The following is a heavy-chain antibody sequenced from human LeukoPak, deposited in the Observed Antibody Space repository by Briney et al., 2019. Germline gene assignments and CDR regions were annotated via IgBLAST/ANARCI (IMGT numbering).Heavy chain of an antibody. CDR1: GGSFSGYY. CDR2: INHSGST. CDR3: ARAQTHCSSTSCYWYYFDY. D-gene: IGHD2-2*01. J-gene: IGHJ4*02. Sequence: PSETLSLTCAVYGGSFSGYYWSWIRQPPGKGLEWIGEINHSGSTNYNPSLKTRVTISVDPSTNQFSLRLSSVTAADTVVYYCARAQTHCSSTSCYWYYFDYWVQGTLVTVSS. V-gene: IGHV4-34*01.